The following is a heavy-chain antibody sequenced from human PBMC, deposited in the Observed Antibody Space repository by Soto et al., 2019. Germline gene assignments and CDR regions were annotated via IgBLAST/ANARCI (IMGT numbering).Heavy chain of an antibody. CDR1: GGSISSCGYS. V-gene: IGHV4-30-2*01. D-gene: IGHD1-7*01. CDR2: IYHSGST. Sequence: SETLSLTCAVSGGSISSCGYSWSWIRHPPGKGLEWIGYIYHSGSTYYNPSLKSRVTISVDRSKNQFSLKLSSVNAADTAVYYCARGPGTTRFGWFDPWGQGTLVTVSS. J-gene: IGHJ5*02. CDR3: ARGPGTTRFGWFDP.